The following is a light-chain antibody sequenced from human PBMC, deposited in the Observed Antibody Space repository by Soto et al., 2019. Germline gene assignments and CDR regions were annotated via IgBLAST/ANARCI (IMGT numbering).Light chain of an antibody. CDR3: QQFNNYIT. CDR1: QGIGDW. J-gene: IGKJ5*01. CDR2: GAS. Sequence: DIQLTQSPSSVCASVGDRVTITCRASQGIGDWLAWYQQKPGKAPKLVIYGASTLQSGVPSRFSGSGSGTDFTLIISSLQPEDFATYYCQQFNNYITFGQGTRLEIK. V-gene: IGKV1-12*01.